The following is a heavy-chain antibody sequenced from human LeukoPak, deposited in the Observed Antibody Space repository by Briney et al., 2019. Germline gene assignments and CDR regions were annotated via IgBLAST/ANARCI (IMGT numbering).Heavy chain of an antibody. Sequence: GESLKISCKGSGYSFSSHWIGWVRQMPGKGLEWMGIIYPDDSDTRYSPSLQGQVTSSADKSINTAYLQWSSLKASDTAMYYCAIMIDYVWGSYRGNFDYWGQGTLVTVTS. CDR1: GYSFSSHW. V-gene: IGHV5-51*01. D-gene: IGHD3-16*02. J-gene: IGHJ4*02. CDR2: IYPDDSDT. CDR3: AIMIDYVWGSYRGNFDY.